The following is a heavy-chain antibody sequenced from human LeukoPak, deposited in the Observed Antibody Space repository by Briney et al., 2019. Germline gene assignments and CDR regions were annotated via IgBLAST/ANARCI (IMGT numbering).Heavy chain of an antibody. CDR3: ASTLSPTKYCSGGSCYSGRDY. CDR2: ISSSSSNI. D-gene: IGHD2-15*01. Sequence: PGGSLRLSCAASGFTFSSYSMNWVRQDPGKGLEWGSSISSSSSNIYYADTVKGRFTISRDNAKNSLYLQMNSLRAEDTAVYYCASTLSPTKYCSGGSCYSGRDYWGQGTLVTVSS. J-gene: IGHJ4*02. V-gene: IGHV3-21*01. CDR1: GFTFSSYS.